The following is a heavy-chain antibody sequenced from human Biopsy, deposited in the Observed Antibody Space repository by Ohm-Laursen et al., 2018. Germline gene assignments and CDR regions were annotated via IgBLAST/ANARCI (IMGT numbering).Heavy chain of an antibody. CDR2: ISHTGYT. CDR3: ARGSNEYGGLYFPH. Sequence: TLSLTCAVSGGSFTGHYWTWIRQPPGKGLEWIGHISHTGYTSYKSSLKSRVTISLDTSRKHFSLRLTSLAAADTAVYYCARGSNEYGGLYFPHWGQGTLVTVSS. D-gene: IGHD4-23*01. J-gene: IGHJ1*01. CDR1: GGSFTGHY. V-gene: IGHV4-59*11.